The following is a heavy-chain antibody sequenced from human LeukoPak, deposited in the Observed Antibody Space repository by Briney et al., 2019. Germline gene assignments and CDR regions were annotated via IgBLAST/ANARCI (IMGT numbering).Heavy chain of an antibody. Sequence: GESLKISCKDSGYRFSSYWIAWVRQMPGKGLEYIGIIYPGDSDIRYNPSFQGLVTISADKSISTAYLQWGSLKASDTAMYYCARQEYCSGGSCYTWFDPWGQGTLVTVSS. CDR1: GYRFSSYW. V-gene: IGHV5-51*01. CDR2: IYPGDSDI. D-gene: IGHD2-15*01. CDR3: ARQEYCSGGSCYTWFDP. J-gene: IGHJ5*02.